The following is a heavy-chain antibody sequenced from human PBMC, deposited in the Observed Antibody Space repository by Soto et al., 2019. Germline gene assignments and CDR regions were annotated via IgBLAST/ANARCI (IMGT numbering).Heavy chain of an antibody. D-gene: IGHD6-13*01. CDR1: GFTFSSYG. Sequence: GGSLRLSCAASGFTFSSYGMHWVRQAPGKGLEWVAVISYDGSNKYYADSVKGRFTISRDNSKNTLYLQMNSLRAEDTAVYYCAKDLGGSSWDFDYWGQGTLVTVSS. CDR3: AKDLGGSSWDFDY. J-gene: IGHJ4*02. V-gene: IGHV3-30*18. CDR2: ISYDGSNK.